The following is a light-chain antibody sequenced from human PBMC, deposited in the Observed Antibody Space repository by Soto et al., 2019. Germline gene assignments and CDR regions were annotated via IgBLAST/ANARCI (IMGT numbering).Light chain of an antibody. Sequence: QSVLTQPASVSGSPGQSITISCTGTSSDVGGYNHVSWYQHSPGKAPKLILFAVSDRPSGVSHRFSCSKSGNTAYLTISGLQAEDEADYYCCSYTSLNTVVFGVETKLTVL. CDR1: SSDVGGYNH. CDR2: AVS. CDR3: CSYTSLNTVV. V-gene: IGLV2-14*01. J-gene: IGLJ2*01.